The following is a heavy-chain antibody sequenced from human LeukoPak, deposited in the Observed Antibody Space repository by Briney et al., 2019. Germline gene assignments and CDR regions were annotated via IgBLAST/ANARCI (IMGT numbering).Heavy chain of an antibody. CDR3: ARHGGLHYYGSGSYYSLFDP. CDR2: IYYSGST. V-gene: IGHV4-39*01. CDR1: GGSISSSSYY. D-gene: IGHD3-10*01. Sequence: PSETLSLTCTVSGGSISSSSYYWGWIRQPPGKGLGWIGSIYYSGSTYYNPSLKSRVTISVDTSKNQFSLKLSSVTAADTAVYYCARHGGLHYYGSGSYYSLFDPWGQGTLVTVSS. J-gene: IGHJ5*02.